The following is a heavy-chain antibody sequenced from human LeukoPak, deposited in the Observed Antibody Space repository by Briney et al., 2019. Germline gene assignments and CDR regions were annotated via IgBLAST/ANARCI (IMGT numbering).Heavy chain of an antibody. D-gene: IGHD1-14*01. V-gene: IGHV4-30-4*01. CDR1: GGSISSGDYY. J-gene: IGHJ4*02. Sequence: SQTLSLTCTVSGGSISSGDYYWSWIPQPPGKGLEWIGYIYYSGSTSSNPSLKSRVTISVDTSKNQSSLRLSSVTAADTAVYYCARHSPTKTFDYWGQGTLVTVSS. CDR3: ARHSPTKTFDY. CDR2: IYYSGST.